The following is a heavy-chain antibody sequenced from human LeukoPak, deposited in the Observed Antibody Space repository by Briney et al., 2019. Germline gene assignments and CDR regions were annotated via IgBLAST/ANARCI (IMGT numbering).Heavy chain of an antibody. J-gene: IGHJ5*02. Sequence: SVKVSCKASGRTFSSYAISWVRQAPGQGLEWMGRIIPIFGITNYAQKFQGRVTITADKSTSTAYMELSSLRSEDTAVYYCARERTAGVVAEFDPWGQGTLVTVSS. CDR1: GRTFSSYA. CDR3: ARERTAGVVAEFDP. CDR2: IIPIFGIT. D-gene: IGHD3-3*01. V-gene: IGHV1-69*04.